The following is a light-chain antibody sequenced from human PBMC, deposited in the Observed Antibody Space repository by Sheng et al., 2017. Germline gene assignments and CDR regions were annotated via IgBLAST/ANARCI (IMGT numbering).Light chain of an antibody. V-gene: IGKV3-15*01. CDR3: QQYNNWPMYT. CDR2: GAS. CDR1: QSVSSN. J-gene: IGKJ2*01. Sequence: EIVMTQSPATLSVSPGERVTLSCRASQSVSSNLAWYQQKPGQAPRLIIYGASTRATGVPARFXGSGSGTEFTLTISSLQSEDFAVYYCQQYNNWPMYTFGQGTNLEIK.